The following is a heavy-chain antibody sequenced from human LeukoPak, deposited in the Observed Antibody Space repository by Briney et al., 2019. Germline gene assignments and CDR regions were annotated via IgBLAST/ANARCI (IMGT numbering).Heavy chain of an antibody. D-gene: IGHD3-22*01. CDR3: ARDSRGDTYYYDSSGYYGDAFDI. Sequence: PGGSLRLSCAASGFTFSSYSMNWVRQAPGKGLEWVSSISSSSSYIYYADSVKGRFTISRDNSKNTLYLQMNSLRAEDTAVYYCARDSRGDTYYYDSSGYYGDAFDIWGQGTMVTVSS. CDR2: ISSSSSYI. V-gene: IGHV3-21*01. J-gene: IGHJ3*02. CDR1: GFTFSSYS.